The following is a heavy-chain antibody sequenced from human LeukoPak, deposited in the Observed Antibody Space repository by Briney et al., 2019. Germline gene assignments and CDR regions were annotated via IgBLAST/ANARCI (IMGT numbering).Heavy chain of an antibody. CDR2: IYSSGST. V-gene: IGHV4-4*07. Sequence: SETLSLTRTVSCGSLSSYYWSWIRQPAGKGLEWIGRIYSSGSTRYNPSLKSRVTMSVDTSKNQFFLKLSSVSAADTAVYYCARDFLPASGYYYGSGRDYYGMDVWGQGTTVTVSS. CDR3: ARDFLPASGYYYGSGRDYYGMDV. D-gene: IGHD3-10*01. J-gene: IGHJ6*02. CDR1: CGSLSSYY.